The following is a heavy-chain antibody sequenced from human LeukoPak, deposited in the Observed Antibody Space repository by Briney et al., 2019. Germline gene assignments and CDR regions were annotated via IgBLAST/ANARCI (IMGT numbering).Heavy chain of an antibody. CDR3: AKQLGYCSDGSCYFPY. Sequence: GGSLRLSCAASGFTFTNAWMNWVRQAPGKGLEWVSAISNNGGYTYYADSVQGRFTISRDNSKSTLCLQMNSLRAEDTAVYYCAKQLGYCSDGSCYFPYWGQGTLVTVSS. V-gene: IGHV3-23*01. D-gene: IGHD2-15*01. J-gene: IGHJ4*02. CDR2: ISNNGGYT. CDR1: GFTFTNAW.